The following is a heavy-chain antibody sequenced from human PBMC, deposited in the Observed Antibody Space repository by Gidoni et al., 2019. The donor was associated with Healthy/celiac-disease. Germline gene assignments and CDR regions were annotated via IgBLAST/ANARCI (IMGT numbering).Heavy chain of an antibody. Sequence: EVQLVESGGGLVQPGRPLRLSCAASGFTFDDYAMHWVRQAPGKGLEWVSGISWNSGSIGYADSVKGRFTISRDNAKNSLYLQMNSLRAEDTALYYCAKDRGVARFSYFDYWGQGTLVTVSS. V-gene: IGHV3-9*01. J-gene: IGHJ4*02. CDR1: GFTFDDYA. CDR2: ISWNSGSI. CDR3: AKDRGVARFSYFDY. D-gene: IGHD3-3*01.